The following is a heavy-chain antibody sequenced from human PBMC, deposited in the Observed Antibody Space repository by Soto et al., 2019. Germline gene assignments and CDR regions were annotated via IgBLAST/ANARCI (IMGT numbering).Heavy chain of an antibody. D-gene: IGHD6-19*01. Sequence: VQLVESGGGVVQPGRSLRLSCAASGFTFSDYAMHWVRQAPGKGLEWVAVVSHDGRNTHYADSVKGPFTISRDSSKNTVSLEMTSVRAEDTAVYYCAKGGRQWLVTSDFNYWGQGALVTVSS. CDR3: AKGGRQWLVTSDFNY. CDR1: GFTFSDYA. V-gene: IGHV3-30*18. J-gene: IGHJ4*02. CDR2: VSHDGRNT.